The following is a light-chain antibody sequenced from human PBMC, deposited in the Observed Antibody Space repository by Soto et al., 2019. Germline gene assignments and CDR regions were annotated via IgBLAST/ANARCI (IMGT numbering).Light chain of an antibody. CDR2: AAS. Sequence: DIQMTQSPSSLSASVGDRVTITCRASQDIRNDFGWYQHKPGQAPKRLIYAASSLQSGVPSRFSGSGSGTEFTLTISSLQPEDFATYYCLQHNTYPYTLGQWTKLEIK. V-gene: IGKV1-17*01. CDR1: QDIRND. CDR3: LQHNTYPYT. J-gene: IGKJ2*01.